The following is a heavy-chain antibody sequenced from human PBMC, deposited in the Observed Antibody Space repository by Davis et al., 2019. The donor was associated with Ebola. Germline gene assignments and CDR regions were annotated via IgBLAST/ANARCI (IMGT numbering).Heavy chain of an antibody. D-gene: IGHD3-10*01. CDR3: ARDSPRFPYGMDV. Sequence: PGGSLRLSCAASGFTFSSYGMHWVRQAPGKGLEWVSSISSSSSYISYADSVKGRFTISRDNAKNSLYLQMNSLRAEDTAVYYCARDSPRFPYGMDVWGQGTTVTVSS. CDR1: GFTFSSYG. V-gene: IGHV3-21*01. J-gene: IGHJ6*02. CDR2: ISSSSSYI.